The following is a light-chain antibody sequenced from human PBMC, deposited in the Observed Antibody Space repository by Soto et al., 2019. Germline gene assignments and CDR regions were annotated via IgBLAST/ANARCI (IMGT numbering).Light chain of an antibody. CDR3: QQYNNWPPIT. Sequence: EIMMTQSPATLSVSPGERATLSCRASQSVRNNLAWYQQKPGQAPRLLIYYASTRATGIPARFSGSGSGTEFTITISSLQSEDFALYYCQQYNNWPPITFGQGTRLEMK. CDR2: YAS. CDR1: QSVRNN. V-gene: IGKV3-15*01. J-gene: IGKJ5*01.